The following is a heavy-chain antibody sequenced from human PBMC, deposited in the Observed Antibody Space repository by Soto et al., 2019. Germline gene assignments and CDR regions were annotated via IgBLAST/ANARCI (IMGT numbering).Heavy chain of an antibody. D-gene: IGHD5-18*01. J-gene: IGHJ6*02. V-gene: IGHV1-18*01. CDR1: GYTFTSYG. CDR2: ISGYNGDT. Sequence: ASVKVSCKASGYTFTSYGVSWVRQAPGQGLEWMGWISGYNGDTHYAQKVQGRVTMTTDTSTTTAYMELRSLRSDDTAVYYCARDFGYSYRYGRDIWGQGTTVTVCS. CDR3: ARDFGYSYRYGRDI.